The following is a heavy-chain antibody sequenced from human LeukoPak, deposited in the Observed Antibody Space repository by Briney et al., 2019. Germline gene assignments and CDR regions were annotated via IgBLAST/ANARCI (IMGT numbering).Heavy chain of an antibody. CDR2: ISSSSSYI. V-gene: IGHV3-21*04. CDR3: AREGGYGDYIDY. Sequence: GGSLRLSCAASGFTFSSYSMNWVRQAPGKGLEWVSSISSSSSYIYYADSVKGRFTISRDNAKNSLYLQMNSLRAEDTALYYCAREGGYGDYIDYWGQGTLVTVSS. CDR1: GFTFSSYS. J-gene: IGHJ4*02. D-gene: IGHD4-17*01.